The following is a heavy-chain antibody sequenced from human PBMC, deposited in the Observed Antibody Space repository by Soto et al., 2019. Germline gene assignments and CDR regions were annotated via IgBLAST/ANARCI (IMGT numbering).Heavy chain of an antibody. Sequence: SGPTLVNPTQTLTLTCTLSGFSLDTSGVGVGWIRQPPGKTLEWLSLIYWDGDKRYNPSLSSRLTITKDTSKNQVVLTMTNMDPEDTATYYCAHRAVPGTYFFDYWGPGTLVTVSS. CDR3: AHRAVPGTYFFDY. J-gene: IGHJ4*02. D-gene: IGHD6-19*01. CDR1: GFSLDTSGVG. V-gene: IGHV2-5*02. CDR2: IYWDGDK.